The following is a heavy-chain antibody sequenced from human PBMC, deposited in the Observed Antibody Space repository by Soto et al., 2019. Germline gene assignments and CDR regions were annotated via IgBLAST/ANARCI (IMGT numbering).Heavy chain of an antibody. Sequence: ASVKVSCKASGYSFSGSVMHWVRQAPGQRLEWMGWINADNGNTKYSQNFQGRVTISRDKSASIVYMELNSLISEDTTVYYCACEIDGTTVTTLDYWGQGTLVTVSS. D-gene: IGHD4-17*01. J-gene: IGHJ4*02. CDR1: GYSFSGSV. CDR2: INADNGNT. V-gene: IGHV1-3*01. CDR3: ACEIDGTTVTTLDY.